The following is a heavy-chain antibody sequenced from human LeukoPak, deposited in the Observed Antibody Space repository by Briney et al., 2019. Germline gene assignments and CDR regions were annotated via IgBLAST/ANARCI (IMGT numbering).Heavy chain of an antibody. J-gene: IGHJ5*02. V-gene: IGHV4-59*01. CDR2: IYYSGST. CDR3: ARVRGDPTGSYDSSGYYFFSWFDP. D-gene: IGHD3-22*01. CDR1: GGSISSYY. Sequence: SSETLSLTCTVSGGSISSYYRSWIRQPPGKGLEWLGYIYYSGSTNYNPSLKSRVTISVDTSKNQFSLKLSSVTAADTAVYYCARVRGDPTGSYDSSGYYFFSWFDPWGQGTLVTVSS.